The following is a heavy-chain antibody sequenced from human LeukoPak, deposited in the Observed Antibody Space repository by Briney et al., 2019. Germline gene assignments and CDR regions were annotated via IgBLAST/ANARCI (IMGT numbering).Heavy chain of an antibody. D-gene: IGHD2-2*01. J-gene: IGHJ5*02. Sequence: GGSLRLSCAASGFTFSSYSMNWVRQAPGKGLEWVSSISSSSSYIYYADSVKGRFTISRDNAKNSLYLRMNSLRAEDTAVYYCARDQSRWSPAAYPWGQGTLVTVSS. CDR1: GFTFSSYS. CDR2: ISSSSSYI. CDR3: ARDQSRWSPAAYP. V-gene: IGHV3-21*01.